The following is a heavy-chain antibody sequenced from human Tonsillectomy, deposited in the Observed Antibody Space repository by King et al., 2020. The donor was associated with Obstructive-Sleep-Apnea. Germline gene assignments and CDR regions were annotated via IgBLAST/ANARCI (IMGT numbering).Heavy chain of an antibody. V-gene: IGHV4-4*02. J-gene: IGHJ6*02. CDR2: IYHSGST. D-gene: IGHD6-19*01. CDR1: GGSISSTNW. Sequence: QLQESGPGLVKPSGTLSLTCAVSGGSISSTNWWSWVRQPPGKGLEWIGEIYHSGSTSNNPSLKSRVTISVDKSKNQFSLELTSVTAADTAVYFCARHSDSSGLYYYGLDVWGQGTTVTVAS. CDR3: ARHSDSSGLYYYGLDV.